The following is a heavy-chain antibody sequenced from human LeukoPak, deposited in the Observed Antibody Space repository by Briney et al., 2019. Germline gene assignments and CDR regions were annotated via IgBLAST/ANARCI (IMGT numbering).Heavy chain of an antibody. V-gene: IGHV1-18*01. CDR1: GYTFTNYG. J-gene: IGHJ4*02. CDR3: ARTTSGDSFDY. Sequence: ASVTVSFKPSGYTFTNYGISWVRQAPGQGLEWMGWISAYNGNTNFAQKLQGRVTLTTDTSTSTAYLELRSLTSDDTAVYYCARTTSGDSFDYWGQGTLVTVSS. D-gene: IGHD4-11*01. CDR2: ISAYNGNT.